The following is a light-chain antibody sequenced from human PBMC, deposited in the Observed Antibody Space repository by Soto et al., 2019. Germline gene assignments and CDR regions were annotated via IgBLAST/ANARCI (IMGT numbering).Light chain of an antibody. CDR2: GAS. V-gene: IGKV3-20*01. J-gene: IGKJ1*01. Sequence: DIVLTQSPGTLSLSPGERATLSCRASQSISYISLAWYQHRPGQAPRILIYGASSRATGIPDRFSGSGSGTDFTLTISRLEPEEVAVYYCQQYGMSPWTFGQGTNVEI. CDR3: QQYGMSPWT. CDR1: QSISYIS.